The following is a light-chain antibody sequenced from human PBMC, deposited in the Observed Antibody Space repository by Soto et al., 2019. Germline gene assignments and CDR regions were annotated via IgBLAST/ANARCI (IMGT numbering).Light chain of an antibody. CDR3: QQYNNWPLT. Sequence: EIVMTQSPAILSVSPEERATLSCRASQTIRTNLAWYQQKPGQAPRLLIYDISTRATGIPARFSGSGSGTEFTLTISSLQSEDFAVYYCQQYNNWPLTFGGGTTVEIK. J-gene: IGKJ4*01. V-gene: IGKV3-15*01. CDR1: QTIRTN. CDR2: DIS.